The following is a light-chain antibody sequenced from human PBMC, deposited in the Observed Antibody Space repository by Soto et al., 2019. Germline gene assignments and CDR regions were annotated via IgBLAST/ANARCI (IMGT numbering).Light chain of an antibody. CDR3: CSYADTFWV. CDR1: SSDVGGYNL. J-gene: IGLJ3*02. Sequence: QSALTQPASVSGSPGQSITIPCTGTSSDVGGYNLVSWYQQYPGKAPKLIIYEDTKRPSGVSNRFSGSKSGNTASLTISGLQAEDEADYHCCSYADTFWVFGGGTKLTVL. V-gene: IGLV2-23*01. CDR2: EDT.